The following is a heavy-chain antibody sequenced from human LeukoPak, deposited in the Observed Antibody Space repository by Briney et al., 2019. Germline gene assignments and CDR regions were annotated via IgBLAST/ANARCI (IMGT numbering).Heavy chain of an antibody. CDR1: AGSISSGGYS. J-gene: IGHJ4*02. V-gene: IGHV4-30-2*01. Sequence: SQTLSLTCAVSAGSISSGGYSWSWIRQPPGKGLEWIGYIYHSGSTYYNPSLKSRVTISVDRSKNQFSLKLSSVTAADTAVYYCARAAEGDYFDYWGQGTLVTVSS. CDR2: IYHSGST. CDR3: ARAAEGDYFDY. D-gene: IGHD6-19*01.